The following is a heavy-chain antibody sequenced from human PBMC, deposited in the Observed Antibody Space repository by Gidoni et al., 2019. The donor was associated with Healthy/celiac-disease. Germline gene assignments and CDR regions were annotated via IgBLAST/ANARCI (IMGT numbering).Heavy chain of an antibody. D-gene: IGHD2-15*01. J-gene: IGHJ3*02. V-gene: IGHV3-43*01. CDR1: GFTFDDST. CDR2: ISWDGGST. CDR3: AKDLLPYGTENHAFDI. Sequence: EVQLVESGGVVVQPGGSLRLSCAASGFTFDDSTMHWVLQAPGKGLEWVSLISWDGGSTYYADSVKGRFTISRDNSKNSLYLQMNSLRTEDTALYYCAKDLLPYGTENHAFDIWGQGTMVTVSS.